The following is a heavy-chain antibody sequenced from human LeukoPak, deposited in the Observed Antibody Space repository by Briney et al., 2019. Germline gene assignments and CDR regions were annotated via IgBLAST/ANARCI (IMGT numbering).Heavy chain of an antibody. CDR3: ARVGGSSSQTDY. Sequence: PGGSLRLSCAASGFTFSSYSMHWVRQAPGKGLEWVANIKQDGSEKYYVDSVKGRFTISRDNAKNSLYLQMNSLRAEDTAVYYCARVGGSSSQTDYWGQGTLVTVSS. V-gene: IGHV3-7*01. J-gene: IGHJ4*02. CDR2: IKQDGSEK. CDR1: GFTFSSYS. D-gene: IGHD6-13*01.